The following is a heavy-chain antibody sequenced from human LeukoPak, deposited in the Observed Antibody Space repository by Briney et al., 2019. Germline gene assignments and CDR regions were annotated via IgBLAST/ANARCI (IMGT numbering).Heavy chain of an antibody. CDR2: ISTYNCNT. CDR1: GYTFTSYG. V-gene: IGHV1-18*01. CDR3: ARQVDTTMALPDY. J-gene: IGHJ4*02. Sequence: ASVKVSCKTSGYTFTSYGVSWVRQAPGQRLEWMGWISTYNCNTNYAQKFRGRVTLTKDTSTSTVYMELRSLRSDDTAIYYCARQVDTTMALPDYWGQGTLVTVSS. D-gene: IGHD5-18*01.